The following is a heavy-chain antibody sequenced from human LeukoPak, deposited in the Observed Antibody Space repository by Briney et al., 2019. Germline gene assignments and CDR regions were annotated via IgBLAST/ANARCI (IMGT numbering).Heavy chain of an antibody. CDR2: IRPYNDDT. CDR3: AREGSYGDYLTLDY. J-gene: IGHJ4*02. V-gene: IGHV1-18*04. Sequence: GAPVNVSCKTSGYTFSIYAITCLRQTPGQGLEWMGWIRPYNDDTNYAQNFQARVAMTADTSTKTVYMELRSLTSDDTAVYFCAREGSYGDYLTLDYWGQGTLVTVSS. CDR1: GYTFSIYA. D-gene: IGHD4-17*01.